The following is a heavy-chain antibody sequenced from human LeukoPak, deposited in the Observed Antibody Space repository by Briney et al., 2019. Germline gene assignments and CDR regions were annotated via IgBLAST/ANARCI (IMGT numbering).Heavy chain of an antibody. Sequence: GGSLRLSCAASGFTFSSYAMSWVRQAPGKGLEWVSAISGSGGSTYYADSVKGRFTISRDNSKNTLYLQMNSLRAEDTAVYYCAKNPLGYCSSTGCYTLPVDYWGQGTLVTVSS. D-gene: IGHD2-2*01. CDR1: GFTFSSYA. J-gene: IGHJ4*02. V-gene: IGHV3-23*01. CDR2: ISGSGGST. CDR3: AKNPLGYCSSTGCYTLPVDY.